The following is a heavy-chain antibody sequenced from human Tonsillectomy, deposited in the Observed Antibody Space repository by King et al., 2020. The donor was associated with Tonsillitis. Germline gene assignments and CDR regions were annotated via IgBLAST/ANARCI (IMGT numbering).Heavy chain of an antibody. Sequence: HVQLVESGGGVVQPGRSLRLSCAASGFSYSNYAMHWVRQAPGKGLEWVAVIWYGGSDKYYADSVGGRFTISSDNSKDTMYLQMNSLRAEDTAVYYCARGGYDSSSSGRHSYYYYMDVWGKGTTLTVSS. CDR2: IWYGGSDK. CDR3: ARGGYDSSSSGRHSYYYYMDV. V-gene: IGHV3-33*01. J-gene: IGHJ6*03. CDR1: GFSYSNYA. D-gene: IGHD6-6*01.